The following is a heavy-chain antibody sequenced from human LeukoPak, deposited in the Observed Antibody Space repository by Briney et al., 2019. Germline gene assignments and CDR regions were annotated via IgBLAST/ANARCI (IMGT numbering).Heavy chain of an antibody. Sequence: GGSLRLSCAASGFTFSSFNMNWVRQAPGKGLEWVSYITSRSSSTYYADSVKGRFTISRDNSKNTLYLQMNSLRAEDTAVYYCAKYYGDDPDYYYYMDVWGKGTTVTISS. V-gene: IGHV3-48*01. CDR3: AKYYGDDPDYYYYMDV. J-gene: IGHJ6*03. CDR1: GFTFSSFN. CDR2: ITSRSSST. D-gene: IGHD4-17*01.